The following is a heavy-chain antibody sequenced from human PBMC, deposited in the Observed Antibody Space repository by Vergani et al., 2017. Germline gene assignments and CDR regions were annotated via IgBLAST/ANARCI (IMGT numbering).Heavy chain of an antibody. J-gene: IGHJ4*02. V-gene: IGHV3-33*01. CDR2: IWYDGSNK. D-gene: IGHD5-18*01. CDR3: ARDLIQLWLD. Sequence: QVQLVESGGGVVQPGRSLRLSCAASGFTFSSYGMHWVRQAPGKGLEWVAVIWYDGSNKYDVDSVKGRFTISRDNAKNSLYLQMNSLRAEDTAVYYCARDLIQLWLDWGQGTLVTVSS. CDR1: GFTFSSYG.